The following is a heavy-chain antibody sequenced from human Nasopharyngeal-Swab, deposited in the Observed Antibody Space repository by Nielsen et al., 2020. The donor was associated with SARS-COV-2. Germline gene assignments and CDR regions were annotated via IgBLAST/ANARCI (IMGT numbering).Heavy chain of an antibody. Sequence: GESLKISCAASGFTFSSHWMSWVRQAPGKGLEWVANIKQDGSEKYYVDSVKGRFTISRDNAKNSLYLQMNSLRDEDTAVYYCARDTPAMFAYWGQGTLVTVSS. J-gene: IGHJ4*02. CDR2: IKQDGSEK. V-gene: IGHV3-7*01. CDR1: GFTFSSHW. CDR3: ARDTPAMFAY.